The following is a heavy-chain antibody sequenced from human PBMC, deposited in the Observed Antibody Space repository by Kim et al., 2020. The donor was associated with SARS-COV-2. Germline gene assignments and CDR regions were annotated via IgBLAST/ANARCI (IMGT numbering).Heavy chain of an antibody. J-gene: IGHJ4*02. Sequence: KGRFTISRDNSKNTLYLQMNSLRAEDTAVYYCATPPGYSSSWYRESYFDYWGQGTLVTVSS. CDR3: ATPPGYSSSWYRESYFDY. V-gene: IGHV3-23*01. D-gene: IGHD6-13*01.